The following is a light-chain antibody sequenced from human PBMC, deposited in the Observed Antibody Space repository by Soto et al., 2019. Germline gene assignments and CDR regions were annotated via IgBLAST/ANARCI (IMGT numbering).Light chain of an antibody. CDR1: QSVSSW. J-gene: IGKJ2*01. Sequence: DIQMTQSPSTLAASIGDTVTITCRANQSVSSWLAWYQQKPGEAPNLLIYEASTLETGVPSRFSGSGSGTKFTLTISSLQPDDFATYYCQQYNSYSPYNFGQGTKLEIK. V-gene: IGKV1-5*03. CDR2: EAS. CDR3: QQYNSYSPYN.